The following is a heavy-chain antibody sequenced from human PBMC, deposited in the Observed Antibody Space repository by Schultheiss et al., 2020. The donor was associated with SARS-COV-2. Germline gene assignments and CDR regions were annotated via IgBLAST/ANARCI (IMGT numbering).Heavy chain of an antibody. V-gene: IGHV4-61*01. CDR2: IYYSGST. Sequence: SETLSLTCTVSGGSVSSGSYYWSWIRQPPGKGLEWIGYIYYSGSTNYNPSLKSRVTISVDTSKNQFSLKLSSVTAADTAVYYCARVYCGGGRCYSGGTSWGQGTLVTVSS. CDR1: GGSVSSGSYY. J-gene: IGHJ5*02. CDR3: ARVYCGGGRCYSGGTS. D-gene: IGHD2-15*01.